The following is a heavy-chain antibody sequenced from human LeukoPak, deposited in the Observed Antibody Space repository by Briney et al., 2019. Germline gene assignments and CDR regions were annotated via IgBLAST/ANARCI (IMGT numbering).Heavy chain of an antibody. D-gene: IGHD6-13*01. CDR2: ISGSGGST. CDR1: GFTFSSYA. V-gene: IGHV3-23*01. CDR3: AKDTAGYSSSWEGWFDP. J-gene: IGHJ5*02. Sequence: GGSLRLSCAASGFTFSSYAMSWVRQAPGKGLEWVSAISGSGGSTYYADSVKGRFTISRDNSKNTMYLQMNSLRAEDTAVYYCAKDTAGYSSSWEGWFDPWGQGTLVTVSS.